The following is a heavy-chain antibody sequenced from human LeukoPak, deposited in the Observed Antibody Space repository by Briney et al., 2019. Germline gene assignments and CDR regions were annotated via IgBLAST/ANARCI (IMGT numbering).Heavy chain of an antibody. CDR1: GYTFTGYY. CDR2: INPNNGGT. Sequence: ASVKVSCKASGYTFTGYYMHWVRQAPGQGLEWMGWINPNNGGTNYAQKFQGRVTMTRDTSISTAYMELSRLRSDDTAVYYCARVWLTKLYYFDYWGQGTLVTVSS. D-gene: IGHD5-24*01. V-gene: IGHV1-2*02. CDR3: ARVWLTKLYYFDY. J-gene: IGHJ4*02.